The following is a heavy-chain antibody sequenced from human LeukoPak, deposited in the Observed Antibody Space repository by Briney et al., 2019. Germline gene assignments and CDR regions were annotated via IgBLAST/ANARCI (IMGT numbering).Heavy chain of an antibody. D-gene: IGHD2-21*02. V-gene: IGHV3-53*01. J-gene: IGHJ4*02. Sequence: GGSLRLSCAASGFTVSSNYMRWVRQAPGKGLEWVSVIYSGGSTYYADSVKGRFTISRDNSKNTLYLQMNSLRAEDTAVYYCAKLPDVCGGDCYSGSVRDYWGQGTLVTVSS. CDR1: GFTVSSNY. CDR3: AKLPDVCGGDCYSGSVRDY. CDR2: IYSGGST.